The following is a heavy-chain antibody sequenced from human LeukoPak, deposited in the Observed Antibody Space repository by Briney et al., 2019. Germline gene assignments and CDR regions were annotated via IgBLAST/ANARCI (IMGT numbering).Heavy chain of an antibody. Sequence: SETLSLTCTVSGGSIIISNYYWGWVRQSPGKWLECIGKISYSGTTYYNPSLRSRVHMSVDTSKNQFSLSLSSVTAADTAVYYCARLTDFWGQGILVTVSS. CDR1: GGSIIISNYY. V-gene: IGHV4-39*01. CDR3: ARLTDF. J-gene: IGHJ4*02. CDR2: ISYSGTT.